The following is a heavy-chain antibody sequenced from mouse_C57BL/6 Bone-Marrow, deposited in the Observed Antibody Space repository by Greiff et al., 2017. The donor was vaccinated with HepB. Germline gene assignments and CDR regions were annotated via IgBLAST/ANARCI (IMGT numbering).Heavy chain of an antibody. D-gene: IGHD1-1*01. CDR1: GFTFSDYG. CDR2: ISSGSSTI. Sequence: EVQLVESGGGLVKPGGSLKLSCAASGFTFSDYGMHWVRQAPEKGLEWVAYISSGSSTIYYADTMKGRFTISRDNAKNTLFLQMTSLRSEDTAMYYCAREATTVVAPYWYFDVWGTGTTVTVAS. V-gene: IGHV5-17*01. CDR3: AREATTVVAPYWYFDV. J-gene: IGHJ1*03.